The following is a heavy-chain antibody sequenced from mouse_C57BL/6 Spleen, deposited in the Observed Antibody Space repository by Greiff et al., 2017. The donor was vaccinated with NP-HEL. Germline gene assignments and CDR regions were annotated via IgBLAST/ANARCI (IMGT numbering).Heavy chain of an antibody. CDR2: INPNNGGT. J-gene: IGHJ4*01. CDR1: GYTFTDYN. Sequence: VQLQQSGPELVKPGASVKIPCKASGYTFTDYNMDWVKQSHGKSLEWIGDINPNNGGTIYNQKFKGKATLTVDKSSSTAYMELRSLTSEDTAVYYCARQLRLRPYAMDYWGQGTSVTVSS. CDR3: ARQLRLRPYAMDY. D-gene: IGHD3-2*02. V-gene: IGHV1-18*01.